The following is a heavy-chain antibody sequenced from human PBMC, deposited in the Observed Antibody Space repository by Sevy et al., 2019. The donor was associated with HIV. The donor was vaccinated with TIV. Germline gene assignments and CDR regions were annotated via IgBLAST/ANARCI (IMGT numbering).Heavy chain of an antibody. CDR2: IYYSGST. Sequence: SETLSLTCTVSGGSISSSSYYWGWIRQPPGKGLEWIGSIYYSGSTYYNPSLKSRVTISVDTSKNQFSLKLSSVTAADTAVYYCARHGEVRCSSTSCDTSGIAAAGTIDYWGQGTLVTVSS. CDR3: ARHGEVRCSSTSCDTSGIAAAGTIDY. D-gene: IGHD2-2*02. J-gene: IGHJ4*02. CDR1: GGSISSSSYY. V-gene: IGHV4-39*01.